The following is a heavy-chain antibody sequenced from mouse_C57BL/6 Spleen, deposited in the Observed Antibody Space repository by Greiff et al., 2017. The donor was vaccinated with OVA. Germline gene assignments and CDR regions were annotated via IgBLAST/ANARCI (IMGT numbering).Heavy chain of an antibody. CDR2: IYPGDGDT. CDR1: GYAFSSSW. D-gene: IGHD2-4*01. J-gene: IGHJ3*01. V-gene: IGHV1-82*01. CDR3: AREYDYDGRAWFVY. Sequence: QVHVKQSGPELVKPGASVKISCKASGYAFSSSWMNWVKQRPGKGLEWIGRIYPGDGDTNYNGKFKGKATLTADKSSSTAYMQLSSLTSEDSAVYFCAREYDYDGRAWFVYWGQGTLVTVSA.